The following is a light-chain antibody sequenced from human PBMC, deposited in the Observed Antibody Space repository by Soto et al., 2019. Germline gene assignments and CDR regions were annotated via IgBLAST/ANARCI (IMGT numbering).Light chain of an antibody. CDR2: RAS. V-gene: IGKV1-5*03. Sequence: GDRVTITCRASQRISSWLAWYQQKPGKAPELLMYRASTLERGVPSRFSGSGSGTEFTLTISSLQPDDFATYYCQHPGTFGQGTKVEIK. J-gene: IGKJ1*01. CDR3: QHPGT. CDR1: QRISSW.